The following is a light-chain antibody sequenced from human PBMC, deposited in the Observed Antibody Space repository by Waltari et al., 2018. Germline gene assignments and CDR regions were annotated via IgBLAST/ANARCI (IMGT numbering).Light chain of an antibody. CDR1: SSNIGSNY. V-gene: IGLV1-47*01. Sequence: QSTLTQPPSASGTPGQRVTIPCSGSSSNIGSNYVYWYQQFPGTAPKVLIYRNNQRPSVVPDRFSGARSGSSASLIVGGLRSEDEADYYCAAWDDSLSGWVFGGGTKVTVL. J-gene: IGLJ3*02. CDR3: AAWDDSLSGWV. CDR2: RNN.